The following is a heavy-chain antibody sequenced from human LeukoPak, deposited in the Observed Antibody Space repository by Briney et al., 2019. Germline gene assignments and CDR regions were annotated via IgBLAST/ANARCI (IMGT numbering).Heavy chain of an antibody. CDR2: ITSNGGST. D-gene: IGHD1-26*01. J-gene: IGHJ5*02. Sequence: GSLRLSCSASGFTFSTNSMHWVRQAPGKGLEFFSAITSNGGSTYYADSVKGRFTISRDNSKNTLYLQMSSLRAEDTAVYYCVTVGMTSIWSYLRFDPRGQGTLVSVSS. CDR3: VTVGMTSIWSYLRFDP. CDR1: GFTFSTNS. V-gene: IGHV3-64D*08.